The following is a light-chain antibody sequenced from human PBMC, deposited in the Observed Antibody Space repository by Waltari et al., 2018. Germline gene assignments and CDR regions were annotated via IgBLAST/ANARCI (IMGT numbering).Light chain of an antibody. J-gene: IGKJ1*01. Sequence: EIVMPQPPLSLSVTPGQPPSLSCKSEQSLLHSNGTTYLYWYVQKPGQSPQILIYEVSGRCAGVPDRISGRGSGTDFTLNISRVEAEDVGVYYCMPGVPLPRTFGQGTTVEIK. CDR3: MPGVPLPRT. CDR1: QSLLHSNGTTY. CDR2: EVS. V-gene: IGKV2-29*02.